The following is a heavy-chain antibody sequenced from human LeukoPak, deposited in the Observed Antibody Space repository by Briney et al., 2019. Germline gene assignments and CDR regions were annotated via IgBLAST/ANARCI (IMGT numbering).Heavy chain of an antibody. D-gene: IGHD6-19*01. CDR2: IYHSGST. Sequence: SETLSLTCTVSGYSISSGYYWGWIRQPPGKGLEWIGSIYHSGSTYYNPSLKSRVTISVDTSKNQFSLKLSSVTAADTAVYYCARVVVAGTGDYYYYYMDVWGKGTTVTVSS. J-gene: IGHJ6*03. CDR3: ARVVVAGTGDYYYYYMDV. CDR1: GYSISSGYY. V-gene: IGHV4-38-2*02.